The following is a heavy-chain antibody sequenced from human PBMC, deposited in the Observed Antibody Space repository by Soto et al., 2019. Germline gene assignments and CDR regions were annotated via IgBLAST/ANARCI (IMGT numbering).Heavy chain of an antibody. CDR3: AKDHYYGSGSRDYYYYYGMDV. CDR2: ISGSGGST. CDR1: GFTFSSYA. D-gene: IGHD3-10*01. J-gene: IGHJ6*02. V-gene: IGHV3-23*01. Sequence: PGGSLRLSCAASGFTFSSYAMSWVRQAPGKGLEWVSAISGSGGSTYYADSVKGRFTISRDNSKNTLYLQMNSLRAEDTAVYYCAKDHYYGSGSRDYYYYYGMDVWGQGTKVTVSS.